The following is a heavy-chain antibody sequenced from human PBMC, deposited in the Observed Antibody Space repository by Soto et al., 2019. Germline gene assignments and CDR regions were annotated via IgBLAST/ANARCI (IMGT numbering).Heavy chain of an antibody. J-gene: IGHJ4*02. CDR1: GGTFKTSA. V-gene: IGHV1-69*12. D-gene: IGHD2-21*01. CDR3: AGFVGRRGLDY. CDR2: IIPLVGTA. Sequence: QVQLVQSGAEVKKPGSSVKVSCKASGGTFKTSAITWVRQAPGQGLEWMGGIIPLVGTASSAQKFQGRVTITADESTSTAYMELGSLKSEDSAVYYCAGFVGRRGLDYWGQGTLVTVSS.